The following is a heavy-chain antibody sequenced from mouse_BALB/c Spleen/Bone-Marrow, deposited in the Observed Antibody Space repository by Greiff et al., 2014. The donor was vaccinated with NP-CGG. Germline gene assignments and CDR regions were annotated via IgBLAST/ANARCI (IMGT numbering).Heavy chain of an antibody. D-gene: IGHD2-2*01. Sequence: EVHLVESGGGLVQPGGSMKLSCVASGFTFSNYWMNRVRQSPEKGLEWVSEIRLKSNNYATHYAESVKGRFTISRDDSKSSVYLQMNNLRAEDTGIYYCTRRGYDGFAYWGQGTLVTVSA. CDR3: TRRGYDGFAY. V-gene: IGHV6-6*02. J-gene: IGHJ3*01. CDR1: GFTFSNYW. CDR2: IRLKSNNYAT.